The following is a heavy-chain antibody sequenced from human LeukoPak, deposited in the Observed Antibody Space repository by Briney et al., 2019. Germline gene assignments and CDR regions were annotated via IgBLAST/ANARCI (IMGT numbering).Heavy chain of an antibody. CDR3: AKNPYYDSSGFGAFDI. D-gene: IGHD3-22*01. J-gene: IGHJ3*02. V-gene: IGHV3-23*01. CDR2: ISGSGGST. Sequence: GGSLRLSCAASGFTFSSYSMNWVRQAPGKGLEWVSAISGSGGSTYYADSVKGRFTISRDNSKNTLYLQMNSLRAEDTAVYYCAKNPYYDSSGFGAFDIWGQGTMVTVSS. CDR1: GFTFSSYS.